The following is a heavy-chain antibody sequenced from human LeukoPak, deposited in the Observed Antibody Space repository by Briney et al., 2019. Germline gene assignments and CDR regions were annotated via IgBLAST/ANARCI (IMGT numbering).Heavy chain of an antibody. J-gene: IGHJ6*04. Sequence: GGSLRLSCAVSGFTFSTYNMKWVRQAPGKGLEWVSSISTSSSYIYYADSVKGRFTISRDNAKNSLYLQMNSLRAEDTAVYYCAELGITMIGGVWGKGTTVTISS. CDR3: AELGITMIGGV. CDR2: ISTSSSYI. D-gene: IGHD3-10*02. CDR1: GFTFSTYN. V-gene: IGHV3-21*01.